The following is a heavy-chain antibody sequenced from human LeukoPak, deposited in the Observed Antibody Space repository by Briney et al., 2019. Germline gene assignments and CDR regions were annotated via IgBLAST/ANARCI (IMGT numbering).Heavy chain of an antibody. V-gene: IGHV3-7*01. CDR2: IKHDGSEK. CDR1: GFTFSSYW. J-gene: IGHJ4*02. D-gene: IGHD3-9*01. CDR3: ARDPILRYFDWSQSYYFDY. Sequence: GGSLRLSCAASGFTFSSYWMSWVRQAPVKGLEWVANIKHDGSEKYYVDSVKGRFTISRDNAKNSLYLQMNSLRAEDTAVYYCARDPILRYFDWSQSYYFDYWGQGTLVTVSS.